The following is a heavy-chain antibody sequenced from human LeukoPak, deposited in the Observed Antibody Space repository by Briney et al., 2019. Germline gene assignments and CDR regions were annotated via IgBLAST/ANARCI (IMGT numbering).Heavy chain of an antibody. J-gene: IGHJ4*02. D-gene: IGHD6-13*01. CDR3: AKDITGIAAAH. CDR2: ISGSGSST. Sequence: GGSLRLSCAASGFTFSNYGMSWVRQAPGKGLEWVSAISGSGSSTYSGDSVKGRFTISRDNSKNSLYLQMNSLRAEDTALYYCAKDITGIAAAHWGQGTLVTVSS. V-gene: IGHV3-23*01. CDR1: GFTFSNYG.